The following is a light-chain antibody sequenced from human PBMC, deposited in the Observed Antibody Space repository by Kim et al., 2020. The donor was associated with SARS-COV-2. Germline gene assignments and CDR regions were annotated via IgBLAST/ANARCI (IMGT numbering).Light chain of an antibody. CDR3: QQRYSTPRT. V-gene: IGKV1-39*01. Sequence: DIQMTQSPSSLSASVGDRVTITCRASQSISSYLNWYQQKPGKAPKLLIYAASSLQSGVPSRFSGSGSGTDFTLTISSLQPEDFATYYCQQRYSTPRTLGQGTKLEI. CDR1: QSISSY. CDR2: AAS. J-gene: IGKJ2*01.